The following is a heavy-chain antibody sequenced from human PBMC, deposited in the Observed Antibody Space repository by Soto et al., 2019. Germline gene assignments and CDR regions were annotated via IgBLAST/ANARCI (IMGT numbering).Heavy chain of an antibody. J-gene: IGHJ5*02. V-gene: IGHV3-66*01. CDR3: VKGDGYTT. D-gene: IGHD5-18*01. CDR1: GFTVGSNY. CDR2: IYPGGNT. Sequence: EIQLVESGGALVQPGGSLRLSCAASGFTVGSNYMSWVRQAPGKGLEWVSIIYPGGNTYLTDSVKGRFTSSRDNSKNTVYLQMTSLRGEDTAVSYCVKGDGYTTWGQGTLVTVSS.